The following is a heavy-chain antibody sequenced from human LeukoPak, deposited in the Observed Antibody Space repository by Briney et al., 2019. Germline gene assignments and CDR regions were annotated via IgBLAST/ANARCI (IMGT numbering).Heavy chain of an antibody. J-gene: IGHJ5*02. CDR1: GYTFTGYY. CDR3: ARDYYGSRSSSFDP. CDR2: MNPNSGNT. V-gene: IGHV1-8*02. Sequence: ASVKVSCKASGYTFTGYYMHWVRQAPGQGLEWMGWMNPNSGNTGYAQKFQGRVTMTRNTSISTAYMELSSLRSEDTAVYYCARDYYGSRSSSFDPWGQGTLVTVSS. D-gene: IGHD3-10*01.